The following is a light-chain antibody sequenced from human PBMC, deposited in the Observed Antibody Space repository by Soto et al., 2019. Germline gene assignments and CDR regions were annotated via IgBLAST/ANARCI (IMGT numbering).Light chain of an antibody. CDR3: CSYAGSYNFV. V-gene: IGLV2-11*01. Sequence: QSALTQPRSVSGSPGQSVTISCTGTSGDVGGYNYVSWYQQHPGKAPKLVIYDVSKWPSGVPDRFSGSKAANTASLTISGLQAEDEADYYCCSYAGSYNFVFGGGTQLTVL. J-gene: IGLJ3*02. CDR1: SGDVGGYNY. CDR2: DVS.